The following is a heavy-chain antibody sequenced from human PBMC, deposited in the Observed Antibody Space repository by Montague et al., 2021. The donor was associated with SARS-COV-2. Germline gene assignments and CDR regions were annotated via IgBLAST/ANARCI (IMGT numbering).Heavy chain of an antibody. CDR1: GGSISSGGYY. Sequence: TLSLTCTVSGGSISSGGYYWSWIRQHPGKGLEWIGYIYYSGSTYYNPSLKSRVTISVDTSKNQFSLKLSSVTAADTAVYYCARDILQRTPDTTMSYYYYYGMDVWGQGTTVTVSS. D-gene: IGHD5-18*01. CDR2: IYYSGST. CDR3: ARDILQRTPDTTMSYYYYYGMDV. V-gene: IGHV4-31*03. J-gene: IGHJ6*02.